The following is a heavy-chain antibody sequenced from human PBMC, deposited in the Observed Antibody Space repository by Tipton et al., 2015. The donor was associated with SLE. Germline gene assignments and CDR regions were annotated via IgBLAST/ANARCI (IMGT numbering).Heavy chain of an antibody. J-gene: IGHJ4*02. D-gene: IGHD6-6*01. CDR3: AKDRIAARPLFDY. Sequence: GSLRLSCAASGLTFSDYYMSWIRQAPGKGLEWVSYISSSGSTIYYADSVKGRFTISRDNAKNTLYLQMNSLRAEDTAVYYCAKDRIAARPLFDYWGQGTLVTVSS. CDR2: ISSSGSTI. V-gene: IGHV3-11*01. CDR1: GLTFSDYY.